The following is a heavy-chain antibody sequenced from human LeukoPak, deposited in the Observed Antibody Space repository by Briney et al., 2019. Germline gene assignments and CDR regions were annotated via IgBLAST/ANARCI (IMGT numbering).Heavy chain of an antibody. V-gene: IGHV4-4*07. J-gene: IGHJ5*02. Sequence: PSETLSLTCTVSGASISSYYWSWIRQPAGKALEWIGRIYVTGSTTYNPSLESRVTMSLDTSKNHFSLKLRSVTAADTAVYYCAREVILTGYYNVIMDNWFDPWGQGTLVTVSS. D-gene: IGHD3-9*01. CDR1: GASISSYY. CDR2: IYVTGST. CDR3: AREVILTGYYNVIMDNWFDP.